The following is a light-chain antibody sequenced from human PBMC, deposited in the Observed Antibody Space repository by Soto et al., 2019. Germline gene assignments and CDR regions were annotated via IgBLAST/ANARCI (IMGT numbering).Light chain of an antibody. V-gene: IGKV3-20*01. CDR1: QGVISSY. CDR2: GAS. J-gene: IGKJ1*01. CDR3: QLYGSSPDSDRLT. Sequence: EIGLTQSPGTLSLSPGERATLSCRASQGVISSYLAWYQQKPGQAPRLLIYGASSRATGIPDRFSGSGSGTDVTLTISILEPEDVAVYYCQLYGSSPDSDRLTFCQGTKVEIK.